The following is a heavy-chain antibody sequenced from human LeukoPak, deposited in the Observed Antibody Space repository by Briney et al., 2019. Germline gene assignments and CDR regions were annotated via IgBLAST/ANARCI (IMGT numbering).Heavy chain of an antibody. CDR1: GFTFINYW. D-gene: IGHD2-2*01. CDR3: ARPRGCGSARCNNFDS. V-gene: IGHV3-7*01. Sequence: GGSLRLSCAASGFTFINYWMSWGRQAPGKGLELVANIKQDRSEKYYVDSVKGRFTISRDNAKNSLYLQMNSLRAEDTAVYYCARPRGCGSARCNNFDSWGQGTLVTVSS. J-gene: IGHJ4*02. CDR2: IKQDRSEK.